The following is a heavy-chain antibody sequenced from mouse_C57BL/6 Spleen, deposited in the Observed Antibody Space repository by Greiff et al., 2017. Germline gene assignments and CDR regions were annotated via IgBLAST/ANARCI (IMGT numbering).Heavy chain of an antibody. Sequence: EVKLQESGPGLVKPSQSLSLTCSVTGYSITSGYYWNWIRQFPGNKLEWMGYISYDGSNNYNPSLKNRISITRDTSKNQFFLKLNSVTTEDTATYYCARDLPLTYWGQVTLVTVSA. D-gene: IGHD6-1*01. CDR1: GYSITSGYY. CDR2: ISYDGSN. V-gene: IGHV3-6*01. CDR3: ARDLPLTY. J-gene: IGHJ3*01.